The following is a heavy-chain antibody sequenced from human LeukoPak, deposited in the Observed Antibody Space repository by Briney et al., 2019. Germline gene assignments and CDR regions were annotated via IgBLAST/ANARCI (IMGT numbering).Heavy chain of an antibody. Sequence: GGSLRLSCAASGFTFSSHWMSWVRQAPGKGLEWVANIKQDGSEKYYVDSVKGRFTISRDNAKNSLCLQMNSLRAEDTAVYYCARVRVRGIITYYFDYWGQGTLVTVSS. CDR1: GFTFSSHW. CDR2: IKQDGSEK. V-gene: IGHV3-7*01. D-gene: IGHD3-10*01. CDR3: ARVRVRGIITYYFDY. J-gene: IGHJ4*02.